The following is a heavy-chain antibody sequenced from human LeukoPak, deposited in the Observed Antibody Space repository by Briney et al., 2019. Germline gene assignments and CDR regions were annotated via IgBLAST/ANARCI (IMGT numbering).Heavy chain of an antibody. CDR1: GGSISSYY. Sequence: SETLSLTCTVSGGSISSYYWSWIRQPPGKGLEWIGYIYTSGSTNYNPSLKSRVTISVDTSKNQFSLKLSSVTAADTAVYYCARLSLERYSSSWYGPPYYYYMDVWGKGTTVTVSS. V-gene: IGHV4-4*09. CDR3: ARLSLERYSSSWYGPPYYYYMDV. J-gene: IGHJ6*03. D-gene: IGHD6-13*01. CDR2: IYTSGST.